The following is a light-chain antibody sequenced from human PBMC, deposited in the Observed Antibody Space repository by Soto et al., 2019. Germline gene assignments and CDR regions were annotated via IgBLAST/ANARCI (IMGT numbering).Light chain of an antibody. CDR2: WAS. CDR3: QQYYTTPFT. J-gene: IGKJ3*01. Sequence: DIVMTQSPDSLGVSLGERVTITCKSSQSLVYSSNNKYYLAWYQQKPGQPPRLLVHWASTRQSGVPDRFSGSGSGTDFTLTISSLQAEDVALYYCQQYYTTPFTFGPGTKVDIK. V-gene: IGKV4-1*01. CDR1: QSLVYSSNNKYY.